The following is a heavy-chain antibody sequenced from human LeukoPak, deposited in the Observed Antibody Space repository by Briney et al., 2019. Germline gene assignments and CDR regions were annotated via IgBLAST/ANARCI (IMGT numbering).Heavy chain of an antibody. D-gene: IGHD7-27*01. Sequence: GGSLRLSCAASGFTFSSDSINWVRKAPRQGQELDSSISSTSYYIYYADSMKDRFTISRDNAKNSLYLQRNSLRAEDTAVYYCLGRPVDSWGQGSLVTVSS. V-gene: IGHV3-21*01. J-gene: IGHJ4*02. CDR2: ISSTSYYI. CDR1: GFTFSSDS. CDR3: LGRPVDS.